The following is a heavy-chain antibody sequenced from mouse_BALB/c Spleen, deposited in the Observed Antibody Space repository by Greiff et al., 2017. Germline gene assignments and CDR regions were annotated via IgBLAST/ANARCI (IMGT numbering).Heavy chain of an antibody. CDR1: GFTFSSYY. CDR3: ARQTTATNYAMDY. CDR2: INSNGGST. J-gene: IGHJ4*01. Sequence: EVMLVESGGGLVKLGGSLKLSCAASGFTFSSYYMSWVRQTPEKRLELVAAINSNGGSTYYPDTVKGRFTISRDNAKNTLYLQMSSLKSEDTALYYCARQTTATNYAMDYWGQGTSVTVSS. V-gene: IGHV5-6-2*01. D-gene: IGHD1-2*01.